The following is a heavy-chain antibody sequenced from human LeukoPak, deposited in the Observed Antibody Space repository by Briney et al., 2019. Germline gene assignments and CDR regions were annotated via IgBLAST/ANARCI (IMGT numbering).Heavy chain of an antibody. Sequence: PGGSLRLSCAASGFTFSDYYMSWIRQAPGKGLEWVGRIKSKSAGGTADYGAPVRGRFSISRDDSKNTLYLQMNSLKTEDTAVYYCTTYDSSGYYSRYWGQGTLLTVSS. J-gene: IGHJ4*02. V-gene: IGHV3-15*01. CDR3: TTYDSSGYYSRY. CDR2: IKSKSAGGTA. CDR1: GFTFSDYY. D-gene: IGHD3-22*01.